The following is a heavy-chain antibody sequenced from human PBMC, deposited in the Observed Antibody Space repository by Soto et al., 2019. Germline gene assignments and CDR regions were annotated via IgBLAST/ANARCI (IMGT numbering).Heavy chain of an antibody. CDR2: ISGSGGST. D-gene: IGHD1-26*01. Sequence: ARICNRQAPGKGLEWVSAISGSGGSTYYADSVKGRFTISRDNSKNTLYLQMNSLRAEDTAVYYRAKGSPGSYYEVFGYWCQGTLVTVS. V-gene: IGHV3-23*01. J-gene: IGHJ4*02. CDR1: A. CDR3: AKGSPGSYYEVFGY.